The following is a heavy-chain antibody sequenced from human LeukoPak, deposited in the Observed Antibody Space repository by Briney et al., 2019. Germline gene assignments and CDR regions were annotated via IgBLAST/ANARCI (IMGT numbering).Heavy chain of an antibody. D-gene: IGHD3-22*01. J-gene: IGHJ4*02. CDR1: GGSISSSSYY. V-gene: IGHV4-39*01. CDR3: ASAYFYDSSGYDYAGLGHCFDY. Sequence: SETLSLTCTVSGGSISSSSYYWGWIRQPPGKGLEWIGSIYYSGSTYYNPSLKSRVTISVDTSKNQFSLKLSSVTAADTAVYHCASAYFYDSSGYDYAGLGHCFDYWGQGTLVTVSS. CDR2: IYYSGST.